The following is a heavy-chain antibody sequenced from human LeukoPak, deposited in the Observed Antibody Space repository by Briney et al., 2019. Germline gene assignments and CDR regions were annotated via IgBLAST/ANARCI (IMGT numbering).Heavy chain of an antibody. CDR1: GYTLPSYG. CDR2: ISAYNGNT. Sequence: GASVKVSCKASGYTLPSYGISWVRQGPGQGLEWMGWISAYNGNTNYAQKLQGRVTMTTDTSMSTAYMELRSLRSDDTAVYYCARDSNGRGGWSDAFDIWGQGTMVTVSS. D-gene: IGHD6-19*01. J-gene: IGHJ3*02. V-gene: IGHV1-18*01. CDR3: ARDSNGRGGWSDAFDI.